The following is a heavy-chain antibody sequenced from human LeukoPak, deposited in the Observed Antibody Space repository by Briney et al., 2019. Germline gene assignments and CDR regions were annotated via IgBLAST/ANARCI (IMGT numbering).Heavy chain of an antibody. Sequence: QAGGSLRLSCAASGFTFSSYGMHWVRQAPGKGLEWVAFIRYDGSNKYYADSVKGRFTISRDNAKNSLYLQMNSLRAEDTAVYYCAREGRYYGSGSPTRYFDYWGQGTLVTVSS. CDR2: IRYDGSNK. D-gene: IGHD3-10*01. V-gene: IGHV3-30*02. CDR1: GFTFSSYG. CDR3: AREGRYYGSGSPTRYFDY. J-gene: IGHJ4*02.